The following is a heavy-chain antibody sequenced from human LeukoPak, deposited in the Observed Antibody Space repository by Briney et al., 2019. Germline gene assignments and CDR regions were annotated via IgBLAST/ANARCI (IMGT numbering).Heavy chain of an antibody. V-gene: IGHV3-53*01. J-gene: IGHJ4*02. D-gene: IGHD6-25*01. CDR2: IDSGGST. CDR3: GRDLIGTAASWDC. Sequence: GGSLRLSCAASGFTVDNNYMNWVRQAPGKGLEWVSVIDSGGSTYYADSVKGRFTISRDNSKNTLYLQMNSLRVEDTAVYYCGRDLIGTAASWDCWRQGTLVTVSS. CDR1: GFTVDNNY.